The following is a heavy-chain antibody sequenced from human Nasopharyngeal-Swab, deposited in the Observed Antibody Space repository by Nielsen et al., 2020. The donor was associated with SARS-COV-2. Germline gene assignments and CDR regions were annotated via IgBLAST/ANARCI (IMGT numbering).Heavy chain of an antibody. CDR2: IRYDGFNQ. J-gene: IGHJ6*03. CDR1: GFTFSSYA. V-gene: IGHV3-30*02. D-gene: IGHD3-16*01. Sequence: GGSLRLSCAASGFTFSSYAMSWVRQAPGKGLGWVAFIRYDGFNQHYADSVKGRFTISRDSFKNTLYLQLNSLRAEDTAVYYCAKDHKMDSGGGVGYMDVWGKGTTVTVSS. CDR3: AKDHKMDSGGGVGYMDV.